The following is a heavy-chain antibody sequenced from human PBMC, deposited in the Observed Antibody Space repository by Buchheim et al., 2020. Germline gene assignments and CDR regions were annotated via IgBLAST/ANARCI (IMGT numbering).Heavy chain of an antibody. CDR1: GYTFTSYY. CDR2: INPSGGST. Sequence: QVQLVQSGAEVKKPGAPVKVSCKASGYTFTSYYMHWVRQAPGQGLEWMGIINPSGGSTSYAQKFQGRVTMTRDTPTSTVYMELSSLRSEDTAVYYCARDGIVVVAAYYYYYGMDVWGQGTT. J-gene: IGHJ6*02. V-gene: IGHV1-46*01. D-gene: IGHD2-15*01. CDR3: ARDGIVVVAAYYYYYGMDV.